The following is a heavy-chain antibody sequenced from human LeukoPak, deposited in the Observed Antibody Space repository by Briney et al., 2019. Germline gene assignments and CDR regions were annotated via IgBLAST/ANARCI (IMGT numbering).Heavy chain of an antibody. J-gene: IGHJ4*02. CDR3: ARSTGPIDY. CDR1: GDSVSSNSAA. Sequence: SQTLSLTFALSGDSVSSNSAALDWIRHSPSRGLEWLGRTYYRSKWYTYYAVSVKSRISINRDTSKNQISLQLNSVTPEDTAVYYCARSTGPIDYWGQGALVTVSS. D-gene: IGHD1-1*01. V-gene: IGHV6-1*01. CDR2: TYYRSKWYT.